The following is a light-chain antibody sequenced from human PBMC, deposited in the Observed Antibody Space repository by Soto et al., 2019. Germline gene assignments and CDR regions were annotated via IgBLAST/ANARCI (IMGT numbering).Light chain of an antibody. CDR2: DVS. CDR1: SSDVGGYNY. Sequence: HSVLTQPASVSGSPGQSITISCTGTSSDVGGYNYVSWYQQHPGKAPKLMIYDVSNRPSGVSNRFSGSKSGNTASLTISGLQAEDEADYYCSSYSSRNTHVFGTGTKLTVL. J-gene: IGLJ1*01. CDR3: SSYSSRNTHV. V-gene: IGLV2-14*03.